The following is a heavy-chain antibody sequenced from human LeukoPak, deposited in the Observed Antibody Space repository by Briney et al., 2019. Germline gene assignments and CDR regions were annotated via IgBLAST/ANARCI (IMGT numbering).Heavy chain of an antibody. CDR1: GGSISSYY. D-gene: IGHD3-22*01. CDR3: AKGGARLLPPFDY. V-gene: IGHV4-59*01. CDR2: IYYSGST. Sequence: SETLSLTCTVSGGSISSYYWSWIRQPPGKGLEWIGYIYYSGSTNYNPSLKSRVTISVDTSKNQFSLKLSSVTAADTAVYYCAKGGARLLPPFDYWGQGTLVTASS. J-gene: IGHJ4*02.